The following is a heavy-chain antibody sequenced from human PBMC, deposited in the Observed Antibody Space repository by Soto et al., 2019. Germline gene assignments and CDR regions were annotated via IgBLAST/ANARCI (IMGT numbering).Heavy chain of an antibody. J-gene: IGHJ4*02. CDR3: VRDSGAKLSSS. Sequence: ASVKVSCKVSGYTLTELSMHWVRQAPGKGLEWMGGFDPEDGETIYAQKFQGRVTITADESARTSYMELRSLKSQDTAVYYCVRDSGAKLSSSWGQGTLVTVSS. V-gene: IGHV1-24*01. CDR1: GYTLTELS. D-gene: IGHD6-13*01. CDR2: FDPEDGET.